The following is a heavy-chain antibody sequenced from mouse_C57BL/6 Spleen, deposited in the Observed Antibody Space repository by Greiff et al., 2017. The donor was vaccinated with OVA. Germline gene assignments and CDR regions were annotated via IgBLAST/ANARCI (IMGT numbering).Heavy chain of an antibody. V-gene: IGHV5-9*01. Sequence: EVKLMESGGGLVKPGGSLKLSCAASGFTFSSYTMSWVRQTPEKRLEWVANISGGGGNTYYPDSVKGRFTISRDNAKNTLYLQMSSLRSEDTALYYCARHSLRSYWYFDVWGTGTTVTVSS. J-gene: IGHJ1*03. CDR3: ARHSLRSYWYFDV. CDR2: ISGGGGNT. CDR1: GFTFSSYT. D-gene: IGHD1-1*01.